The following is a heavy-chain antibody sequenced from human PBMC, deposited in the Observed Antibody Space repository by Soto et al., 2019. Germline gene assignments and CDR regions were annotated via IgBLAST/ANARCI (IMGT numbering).Heavy chain of an antibody. CDR3: ARGVGHYDILTGYYSRWSDY. CDR2: ISAYNGNT. J-gene: IGHJ4*02. Sequence: QVQLVQSGAEVKKPGASVKVSCKASGYTFTSYGISWVRQAPGQGLEWMGWISAYNGNTNYAQKLQGRVTMTTDTSTSTAYIEPRSLRSDDTAVYYCARGVGHYDILTGYYSRWSDYWGQGTLVTVSS. CDR1: GYTFTSYG. D-gene: IGHD3-9*01. V-gene: IGHV1-18*01.